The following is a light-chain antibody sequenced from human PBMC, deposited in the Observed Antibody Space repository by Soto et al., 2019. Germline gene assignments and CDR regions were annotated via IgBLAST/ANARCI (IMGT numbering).Light chain of an antibody. CDR1: SSNIATNS. Sequence: QSVLTQPPSVSGTPGQRVTISCSGSSSNIATNSVNWYQQLPATAPRLLIYTNNRRPSEVPDRFSGSKSGTSASLAISGLQSADDADYYCAVWDDNLNSVVFGGGTKVTV. CDR3: AVWDDNLNSVV. CDR2: TNN. J-gene: IGLJ2*01. V-gene: IGLV1-44*01.